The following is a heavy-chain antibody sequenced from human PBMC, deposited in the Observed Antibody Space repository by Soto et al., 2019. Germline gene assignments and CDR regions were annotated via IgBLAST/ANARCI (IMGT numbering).Heavy chain of an antibody. J-gene: IGHJ3*02. Sequence: PGGSLRLSCAASGFTFSSYGMHWVRQAPGKGLEWVAVIWYDGSNKYYADSVKGRFTISRDNSKNTLYLQMNSLRAEDTAVYYYASPAAYGDLDAFDIWGQGTMVTVSS. CDR3: ASPAAYGDLDAFDI. CDR2: IWYDGSNK. D-gene: IGHD4-17*01. V-gene: IGHV3-33*01. CDR1: GFTFSSYG.